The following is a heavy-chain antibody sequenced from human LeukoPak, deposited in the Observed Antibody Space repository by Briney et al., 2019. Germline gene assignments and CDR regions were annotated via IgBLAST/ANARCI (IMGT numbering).Heavy chain of an antibody. Sequence: PGGSLRLSCAASGFTSSSYSMNWVRQAPGKGLEWVSYISSSSSTIYYADSVKGRFTISRDNAKNSLYLQMNSLRAEDTAVYYCARGYYDFWSGYYTDFDYWGQGTLVTVSS. CDR2: ISSSSSTI. J-gene: IGHJ4*02. CDR1: GFTSSSYS. CDR3: ARGYYDFWSGYYTDFDY. D-gene: IGHD3-3*01. V-gene: IGHV3-48*01.